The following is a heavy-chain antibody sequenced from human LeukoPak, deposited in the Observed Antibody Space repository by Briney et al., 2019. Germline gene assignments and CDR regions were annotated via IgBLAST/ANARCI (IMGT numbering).Heavy chain of an antibody. CDR3: ARDSSDYNFDF. D-gene: IGHD3-22*01. V-gene: IGHV4-39*01. CDR2: IYYSGST. J-gene: IGHJ4*01. Sequence: SETLSLTCTVSGGSFSSSSYYWGWIRQPPGKGLEWIGNIYYSGSTYYNPSLKSRVTISVDTAKNQFSLKLSSVTAADTAVYYCARDSSDYNFDFWGQGTLVTVSS. CDR1: GGSFSSSSYY.